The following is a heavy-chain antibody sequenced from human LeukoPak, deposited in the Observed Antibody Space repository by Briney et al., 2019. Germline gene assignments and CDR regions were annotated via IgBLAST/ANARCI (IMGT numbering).Heavy chain of an antibody. V-gene: IGHV4-61*10. CDR3: AREDHYDILTGYYRYWYFDL. CDR2: IYYSGST. D-gene: IGHD3-9*01. CDR1: GGSISSGSYY. J-gene: IGHJ2*01. Sequence: SETLSLTCTVSGGSISSGSYYWSWIRQPAGKGLEWIGYIYYSGSTNYNPSLKSRVTISVDTSKNQFSLKLSSVTAADTAVYYCAREDHYDILTGYYRYWYFDLWGRGTLVTVSS.